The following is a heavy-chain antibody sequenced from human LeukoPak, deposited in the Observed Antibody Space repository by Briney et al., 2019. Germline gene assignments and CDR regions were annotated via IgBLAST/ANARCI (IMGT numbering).Heavy chain of an antibody. V-gene: IGHV5-51*01. CDR2: IYAGDSDT. D-gene: IGHD4-11*01. CDR1: GYRFTSYW. J-gene: IGHJ4*02. Sequence: GESLKISCKGSGYRFTSYWNGWVRQMPGKGLEWMGIIYAGDSDTIYSPSFEGQVTISTDKSISTAYLQWSSLKASDNAMYYCARLSSYSNLDYWGQGTLVTVSS. CDR3: ARLSSYSNLDY.